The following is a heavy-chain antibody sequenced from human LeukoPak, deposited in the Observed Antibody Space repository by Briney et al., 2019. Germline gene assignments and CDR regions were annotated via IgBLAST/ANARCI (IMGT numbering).Heavy chain of an antibody. CDR3: ARTAQWELPVDY. CDR1: GFTFSSYG. Sequence: PGRSLRLSCAASGFTFSSYGMHWVRQAPGKGLEWVAVISRDGSNKYYADSVKGRFTISRDNSKNMLYLQMNSLRAEDTAVYYCARTAQWELPVDYWGQGTLVTVSS. J-gene: IGHJ4*02. CDR2: ISRDGSNK. D-gene: IGHD1-26*01. V-gene: IGHV3-30*03.